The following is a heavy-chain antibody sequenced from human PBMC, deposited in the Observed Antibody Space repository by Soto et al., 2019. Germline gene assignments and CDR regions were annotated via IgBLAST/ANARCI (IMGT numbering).Heavy chain of an antibody. V-gene: IGHV3-30*18. CDR1: GFTFSSYG. CDR3: AKETNGVGSYYYYYGMDV. J-gene: IGHJ6*02. D-gene: IGHD1-26*01. CDR2: ISYDGSNK. Sequence: GGSLRLSCAASGFTFSSYGMHWVRQAPGKGLEWVAVISYDGSNKYYADSVKGRFTISRDNSKNTLYLQMNSLRAEDTAVYYCAKETNGVGSYYYYYGMDVWGQGTTVTVSS.